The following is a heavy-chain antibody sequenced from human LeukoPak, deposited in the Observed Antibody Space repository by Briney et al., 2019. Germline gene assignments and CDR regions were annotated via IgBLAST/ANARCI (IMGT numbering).Heavy chain of an antibody. Sequence: SETLSLTCAVSGGSISRGGYSWSWIRQPPGKGLEWIGYIYHSGSTYYNPSLKRRVTISVDRSKNQFSLKLTSVTAADTAVYYCASRDGYNSPFDYWGQGTLVTVSS. V-gene: IGHV4-30-2*01. CDR1: GGSISRGGYS. J-gene: IGHJ4*02. D-gene: IGHD5-24*01. CDR3: ASRDGYNSPFDY. CDR2: IYHSGST.